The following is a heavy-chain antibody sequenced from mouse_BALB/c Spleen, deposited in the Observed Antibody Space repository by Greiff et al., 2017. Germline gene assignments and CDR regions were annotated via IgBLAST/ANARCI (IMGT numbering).Heavy chain of an antibody. CDR1: GYSITSDYA. CDR2: ISYSGST. Sequence: DVQLQESGPGLVKPSQSLSLTCTVTGYSITSDYAWNWIRQFPGNKLEWMGYISYSGSTSYNPSLKSRISITRDTSKNQFFLQLNSVTTEDTATYYCARNGYDDGYYFDYWGQGTTLTVSS. V-gene: IGHV3-2*02. J-gene: IGHJ2*01. CDR3: ARNGYDDGYYFDY. D-gene: IGHD2-2*01.